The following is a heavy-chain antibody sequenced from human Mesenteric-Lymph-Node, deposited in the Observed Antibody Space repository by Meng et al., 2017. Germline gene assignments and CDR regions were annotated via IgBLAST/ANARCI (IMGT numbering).Heavy chain of an antibody. V-gene: IGHV4-61*01. CDR3: ARVVRGWFDAYDI. J-gene: IGHJ3*02. CDR2: IYYSGST. Sequence: SETLSLTCTVSGGSVSSGSYYWSWIRQPPGKGLEWIGYIYYSGSTNYNPSLKSRVTISVDTSKNQFSLKLSSVTAADTAVYYCARVVRGWFDAYDIWGQGTMVTVSS. D-gene: IGHD3-10*01. CDR1: GGSVSSGSYY.